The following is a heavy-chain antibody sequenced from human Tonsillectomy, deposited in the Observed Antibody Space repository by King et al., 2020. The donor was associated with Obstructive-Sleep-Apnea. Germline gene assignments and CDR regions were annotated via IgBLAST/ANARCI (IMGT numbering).Heavy chain of an antibody. CDR1: GFTFSRYR. D-gene: IGHD6-13*01. Sequence: VQLVESGGGLVKPGGSLRLSCAGAGFTFSRYRCNGVRQGPGKGLVWVQAISRSSSYVYYAVQVKGRCTISRDNAKNSLYLQMNSLRAEDTAVYYCARDKIAAAGTGAFDIWGQGTMVTVSS. J-gene: IGHJ3*02. V-gene: IGHV3-21*01. CDR3: ARDKIAAAGTGAFDI. CDR2: ISRSSSYV.